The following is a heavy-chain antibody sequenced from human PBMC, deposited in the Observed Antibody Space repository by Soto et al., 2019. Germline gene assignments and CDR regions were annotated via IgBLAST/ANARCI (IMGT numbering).Heavy chain of an antibody. Sequence: EVQLVESGGGLVKPGGSLRLSCVASGFSFSTSTMNWVRQAPGKGLEFVSSIGRTGIDRYYIDSVKGRFTISRDNAQNSLYLQMNSLRAEDTALYYCVCDDNRRYWGQGTLVTVSS. CDR2: IGRTGIDR. D-gene: IGHD1-1*01. V-gene: IGHV3-21*01. CDR3: VCDDNRRY. CDR1: GFSFSTST. J-gene: IGHJ4*02.